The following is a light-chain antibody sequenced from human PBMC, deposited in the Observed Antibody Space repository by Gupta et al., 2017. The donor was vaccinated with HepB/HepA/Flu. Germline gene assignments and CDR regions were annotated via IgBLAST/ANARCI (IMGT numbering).Light chain of an antibody. J-gene: IGLJ1*01. V-gene: IGLV10-54*04. CDR2: RNN. CDR3: SAWDSSLSAYV. Sequence: QAGLTQPPSVSKGLRQTATPTCTGNSNNVGNQGAAWLQQHQGHPPKLLSYRNNNRPSGISERFSASRSGNTASLTITGLQPEDEADYYCSAWDSSLSAYVFGTGTKVTVL. CDR1: SNNVGNQG.